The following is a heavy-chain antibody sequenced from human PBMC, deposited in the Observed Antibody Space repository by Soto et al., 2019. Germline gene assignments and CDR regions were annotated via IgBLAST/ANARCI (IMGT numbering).Heavy chain of an antibody. D-gene: IGHD2-2*01. Sequence: SVKVSCKASGGTFSSYAISWVRQAPGQGLEWMGGIIPIFGTANYAQKFQGRVTITADESTSTAYMELSSLRSEDTAVYYCARDQDAGWQYQLPNAFDIWGQGTMVTVSS. J-gene: IGHJ3*02. CDR1: GGTFSSYA. CDR2: IIPIFGTA. CDR3: ARDQDAGWQYQLPNAFDI. V-gene: IGHV1-69*13.